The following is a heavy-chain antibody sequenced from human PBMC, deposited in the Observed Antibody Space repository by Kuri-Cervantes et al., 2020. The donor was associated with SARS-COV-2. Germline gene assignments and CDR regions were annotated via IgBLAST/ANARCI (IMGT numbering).Heavy chain of an antibody. CDR2: ISSSGSTI. CDR3: AKDREDIVVVPAAHSPDAFDI. V-gene: IGHV3-11*01. CDR1: GFTFSDYY. D-gene: IGHD2-2*01. J-gene: IGHJ3*02. Sequence: GGSLRLSCAASGFTFSDYYMSWIRQAPGKGLEWVSYISSSGSTIYYADSMKGRFTISRDNSKNTLYLQMNSLRAEDTAVYYCAKDREDIVVVPAAHSPDAFDIWGQGTMVTVSS.